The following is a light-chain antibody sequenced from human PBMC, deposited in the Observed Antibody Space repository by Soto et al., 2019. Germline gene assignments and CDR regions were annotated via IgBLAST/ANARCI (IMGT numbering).Light chain of an antibody. Sequence: EILMTQSPATLSVSPGESVTLSCWASLTVSNNLAWYQQKPGQAPRLLIYGASSRATGIPDRFSGSGSGTDFTLTISSLEPEDFAVYYCQQYGTSPWTFGQGTKVDIK. CDR3: QQYGTSPWT. V-gene: IGKV3D-15*01. J-gene: IGKJ1*01. CDR1: LTVSNN. CDR2: GAS.